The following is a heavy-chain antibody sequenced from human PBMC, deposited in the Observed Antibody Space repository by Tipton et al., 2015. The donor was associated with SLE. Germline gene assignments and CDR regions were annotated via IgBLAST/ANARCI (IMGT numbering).Heavy chain of an antibody. CDR3: ARAGYCSSGSCQGEFDY. V-gene: IGHV4-59*08. D-gene: IGHD2-15*01. J-gene: IGHJ4*02. CDR2: IYYSGST. Sequence: TPSLTCTVSGGSISSHYWSWIRQPPGKGLEWVGYIYYSGSTNYNPSLKSRVTISVDKSKNQFSLKLSSVTAADTAVYYCARAGYCSSGSCQGEFDYWGQGTLVTVSS. CDR1: GGSISSHY.